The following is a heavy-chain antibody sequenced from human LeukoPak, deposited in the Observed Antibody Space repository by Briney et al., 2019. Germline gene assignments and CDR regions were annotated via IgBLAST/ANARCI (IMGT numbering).Heavy chain of an antibody. J-gene: IGHJ3*02. CDR1: GGTFSSYA. D-gene: IGHD2-2*01. CDR2: IIPIFGTA. Sequence: GASVKVSCKASGGTFSSYAICWVRQAPGQGLEWMGGIIPIFGTANYAQKFQGRVTITADESTSTAYMELSSLRSEDTAVYYCAIHCSSTSWPDAFDIWGQGTMVTVSS. CDR3: AIHCSSTSWPDAFDI. V-gene: IGHV1-69*13.